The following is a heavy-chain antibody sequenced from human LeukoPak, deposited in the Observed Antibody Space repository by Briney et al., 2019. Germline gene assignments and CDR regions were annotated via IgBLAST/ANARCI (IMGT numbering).Heavy chain of an antibody. CDR3: ARDPEITMIVASLDWYYDL. J-gene: IGHJ2*01. CDR1: GFTFSSYG. D-gene: IGHD3-22*01. V-gene: IGHV3-33*01. CDR2: IWYDGSNK. Sequence: PGGSLRLSCAASGFTFSSYGMHWVRQAPGKGLEWVAVIWYDGSNKYYADSVKGRFTISRDNSKNTLYLQMNSLRAEDTAVYYCARDPEITMIVASLDWYYDLWGRGTLVAVSS.